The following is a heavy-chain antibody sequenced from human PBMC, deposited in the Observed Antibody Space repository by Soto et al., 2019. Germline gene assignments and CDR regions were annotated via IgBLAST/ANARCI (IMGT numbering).Heavy chain of an antibody. CDR3: ARQENYDFWSGYSLDAFDI. V-gene: IGHV4-39*01. J-gene: IGHJ3*02. D-gene: IGHD3-3*01. Sequence: XTXSLXXXVXGXSISSSSYXWGWIXXXXGKGLEWIGSIYYSGSTYYNPSLKSRVTISVDTSKNQFSLKLSSVTAADTAVYYCARQENYDFWSGYSLDAFDIWGQGTMVTVSS. CDR2: IYYSGST. CDR1: GXSISSSSYX.